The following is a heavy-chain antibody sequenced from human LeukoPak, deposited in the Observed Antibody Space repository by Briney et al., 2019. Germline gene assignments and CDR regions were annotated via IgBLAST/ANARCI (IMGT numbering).Heavy chain of an antibody. CDR3: ARDGYCSGGSCYSGVDYGMDV. D-gene: IGHD2-15*01. Sequence: GASVKVSCKASGGTFSSYAISWVRQAPGQGLEWMGWINPNSGGTNYAQKFQGRVTMTRDTSISTAYMELSRLRSDDTAVYYCARDGYCSGGSCYSGVDYGMDVWGQGTTVTVSS. V-gene: IGHV1-2*02. CDR2: INPNSGGT. J-gene: IGHJ6*02. CDR1: GGTFSSYA.